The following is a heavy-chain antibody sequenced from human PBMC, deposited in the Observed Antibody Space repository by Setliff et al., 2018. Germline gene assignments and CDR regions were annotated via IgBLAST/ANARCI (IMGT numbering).Heavy chain of an antibody. V-gene: IGHV4-59*08. CDR3: ARASVVHAIAVGY. J-gene: IGHJ4*02. D-gene: IGHD2-15*01. CDR1: GGSVRGYY. Sequence: PSETLSLTCTVSGGSVRGYYWSWIRQPPGKGLEWIGYMYYSGDTNYNPSLKSRVTISVDTSKNQFSLELRSVTAADTAVYYCARASVVHAIAVGYWGQGTLVTVSS. CDR2: MYYSGDT.